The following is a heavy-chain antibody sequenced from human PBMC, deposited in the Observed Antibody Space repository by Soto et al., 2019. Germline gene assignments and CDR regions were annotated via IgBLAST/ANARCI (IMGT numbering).Heavy chain of an antibody. CDR3: AGDSSAHRSGMDV. Sequence: QVQLVQSGAEVKKPGASVKVACKASGYTFTSYGISWVRQAPGQGLEWMGWISAYNGNTIYAQRFQGRVTMTAAPATSTAYMELRILRSDDTAVYYCAGDSSAHRSGMDVWGQGTTVTVSS. J-gene: IGHJ6*02. D-gene: IGHD3-22*01. V-gene: IGHV1-18*01. CDR2: ISAYNGNT. CDR1: GYTFTSYG.